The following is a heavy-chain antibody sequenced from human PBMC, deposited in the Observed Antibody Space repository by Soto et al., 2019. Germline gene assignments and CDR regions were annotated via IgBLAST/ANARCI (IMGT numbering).Heavy chain of an antibody. CDR3: ARGETQRITIFGVVIDYYGMDV. CDR1: GFTFSSYW. D-gene: IGHD3-3*01. J-gene: IGHJ6*02. CDR2: INSDGSST. V-gene: IGHV3-74*01. Sequence: GGSLRLSCAASGFTFSSYWMHWVRQAPGKGLVWVSRINSDGSSTSYADSVKGRFTISRDNAKNTLYLQMNSLRAEDTAVYYCARGETQRITIFGVVIDYYGMDVWGQGTTVTVSS.